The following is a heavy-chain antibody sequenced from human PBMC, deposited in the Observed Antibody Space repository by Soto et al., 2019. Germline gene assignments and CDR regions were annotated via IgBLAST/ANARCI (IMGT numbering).Heavy chain of an antibody. Sequence: GGSLRLSCAASGFTFSSYAMSWVRQAPGKGLEWVSAISGSGGSTYYADSVKGRFSISRDNSKNTLYLQMNSLRAEDTAVYYCAKFHRLRSLLVPFDYWGQGTLVTVSS. CDR2: ISGSGGST. J-gene: IGHJ4*02. V-gene: IGHV3-23*01. CDR3: AKFHRLRSLLVPFDY. CDR1: GFTFSSYA. D-gene: IGHD4-17*01.